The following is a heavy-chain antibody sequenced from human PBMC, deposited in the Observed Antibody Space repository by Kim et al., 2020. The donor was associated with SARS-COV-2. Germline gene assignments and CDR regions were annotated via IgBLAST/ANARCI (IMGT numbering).Heavy chain of an antibody. D-gene: IGHD6-19*01. CDR2: IWYDGSEK. Sequence: GGSLRLSCAASGFTFSSYGMHWVRQAPGKGLEWVAVIWYDGSEKYYADSVKGRFIISRDNSKNTLYLQMNSLRAEDTAVYYCARELGSGQWLVAHWGQGTLVTVSS. CDR1: GFTFSSYG. J-gene: IGHJ4*02. CDR3: ARELGSGQWLVAH. V-gene: IGHV3-33*08.